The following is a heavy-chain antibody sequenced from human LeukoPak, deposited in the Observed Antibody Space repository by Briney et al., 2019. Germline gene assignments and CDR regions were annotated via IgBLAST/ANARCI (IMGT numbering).Heavy chain of an antibody. CDR3: ARLSSGDAFDI. J-gene: IGHJ3*02. V-gene: IGHV4-59*01. CDR2: IYYSGST. D-gene: IGHD5/OR15-5a*01. CDR1: SGSISSYY. Sequence: PSETLSLTCTVSSGSISSYYWSWIRQPPGKGLEWIGYIYYSGSTNYNPSLKSRVTISVDTSKNQFSLKLSSVTAADTDVYYCARLSSGDAFDIWGQGTMVTVSS.